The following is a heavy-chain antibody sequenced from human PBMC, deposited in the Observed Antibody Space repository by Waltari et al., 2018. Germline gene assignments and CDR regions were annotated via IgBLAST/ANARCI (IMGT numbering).Heavy chain of an antibody. D-gene: IGHD1-26*01. J-gene: IGHJ5*02. V-gene: IGHV4-34*01. CDR3: ARGAVGATRNWFDP. Sequence: QVQLQQWGAGLLKPSETLSLTCAVYGGSFSGYYWSWIRQPPGKGLEWIGEINHSGSTNYNPSLKSRCTISVDTSNNQFSLKLSSVTAADTAVYYCARGAVGATRNWFDPWGQGTLVTVSS. CDR2: INHSGST. CDR1: GGSFSGYY.